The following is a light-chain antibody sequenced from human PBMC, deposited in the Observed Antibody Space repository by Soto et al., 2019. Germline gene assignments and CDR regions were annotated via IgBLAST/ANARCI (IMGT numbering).Light chain of an antibody. J-gene: IGKJ4*01. CDR2: DAS. CDR1: QSISSW. CDR3: QQYNSYLT. V-gene: IGKV1-5*01. Sequence: DIQMTQSPSTLSASVGDRVTIAWRVSQSISSWLAWYQQKPGKAPKLLIYDASRLESGVPSRFSGSGSGTEFTLTISSLQPDDFATYYCQQYNSYLTFGGGTKVDI.